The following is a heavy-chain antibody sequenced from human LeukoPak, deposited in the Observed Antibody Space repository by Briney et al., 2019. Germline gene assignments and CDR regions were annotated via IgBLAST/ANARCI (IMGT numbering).Heavy chain of an antibody. V-gene: IGHV3-7*01. D-gene: IGHD3-10*01. J-gene: IGHJ2*01. CDR1: GFTFNTYS. Sequence: GGSLRLSCAASGFTFNTYSMNWVRQAPGKGLEWVANIKQGGSEKYYVDSVKGRFTISRDNAKNSLYLQMNSLRAEDTAVYYCARSGNTGRNWYFDLWGRGTLVTVSS. CDR3: ARSGNTGRNWYFDL. CDR2: IKQGGSEK.